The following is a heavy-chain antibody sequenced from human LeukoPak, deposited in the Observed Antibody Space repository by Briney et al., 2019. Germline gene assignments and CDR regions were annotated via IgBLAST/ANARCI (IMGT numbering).Heavy chain of an antibody. J-gene: IGHJ4*02. D-gene: IGHD6-13*01. CDR3: ARRIAAAGTTLGY. V-gene: IGHV1-8*01. Sequence: RASVKVSCKASGYTFTSYDINWVRQATGQGLEWMGWMNPNSGNTGYAQKFQGRVTMTRNTSISTAYMEVSSLGSEDTAVYYCARRIAAAGTTLGYWGQGTLVTVSS. CDR2: MNPNSGNT. CDR1: GYTFTSYD.